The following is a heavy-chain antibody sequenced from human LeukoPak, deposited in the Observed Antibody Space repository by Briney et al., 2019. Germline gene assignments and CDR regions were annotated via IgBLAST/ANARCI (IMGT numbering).Heavy chain of an antibody. CDR2: ISSSSSYI. Sequence: PGGSLRLSCAASGFTFSSYSMNWVRQAPGKGLEWVSSISSSSSYIYYADSVKGRFTISRDNAKNSLYLQMNSLRAEDTAVYYCARREGYRPAEFDYWGQGTLVTVSS. V-gene: IGHV3-21*01. D-gene: IGHD6-13*01. CDR3: ARREGYRPAEFDY. J-gene: IGHJ4*02. CDR1: GFTFSSYS.